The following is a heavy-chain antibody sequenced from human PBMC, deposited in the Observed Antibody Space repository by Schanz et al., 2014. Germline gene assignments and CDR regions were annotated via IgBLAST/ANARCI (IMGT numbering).Heavy chain of an antibody. D-gene: IGHD3-22*01. V-gene: IGHV3-23*01. CDR3: AKDISDTSGKDDY. Sequence: EVQLLESGGGLVEPGGSLRLSCAASGFSFSSYAMGWVRQARGKGLEWVSVIGVDGTTTYYADSVKGRFTISRDNSKNTLYLQMNSLRVEDSAIYYCAKDISDTSGKDDYWGQGTLVTVSS. J-gene: IGHJ4*02. CDR2: IGVDGTTT. CDR1: GFSFSSYA.